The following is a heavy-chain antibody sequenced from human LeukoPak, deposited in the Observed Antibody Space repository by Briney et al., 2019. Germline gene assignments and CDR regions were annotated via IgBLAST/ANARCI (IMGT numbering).Heavy chain of an antibody. Sequence: TSETLSLTCTVSGGSISSYYWSWIRQPPGKGLEWIGYIYYSGSTNYNPSLKSRVTISVDTSKNQFSLKLSSVTAADTAVYYCARDKRNYYDSSGYNWFDPWGQGTLVTVSS. D-gene: IGHD3-22*01. CDR1: GGSISSYY. CDR3: ARDKRNYYDSSGYNWFDP. J-gene: IGHJ5*02. CDR2: IYYSGST. V-gene: IGHV4-59*01.